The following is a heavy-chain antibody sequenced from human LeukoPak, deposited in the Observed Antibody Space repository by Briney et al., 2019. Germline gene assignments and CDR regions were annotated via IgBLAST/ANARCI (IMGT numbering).Heavy chain of an antibody. CDR3: ARGWYDWFDP. CDR2: INHSGST. Sequence: SETLSLTCAVYGGSFSGYYWSWIRQPPGKGLEWIEEINHSGSTNYNPSLKSRVTISVDTSKNQFSLKLSSVTAADTAVYYCARGWYDWFDPWGQGTLVTVSS. V-gene: IGHV4-34*01. J-gene: IGHJ5*02. CDR1: GGSFSGYY. D-gene: IGHD6-13*01.